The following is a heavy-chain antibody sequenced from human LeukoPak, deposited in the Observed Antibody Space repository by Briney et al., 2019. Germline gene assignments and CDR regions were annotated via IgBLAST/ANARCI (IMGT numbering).Heavy chain of an antibody. J-gene: IGHJ6*03. CDR2: INHSGSI. Sequence: SETLSLTCAVYGGSFSGYYWSWIRQPPGKGLEWIGEINHSGSINYNPSLKSRVTISVDTSKNQFSLKLSSVTAADTAVYYCARSVVVPAALHYYYYMDVWGKGTTVTVSS. V-gene: IGHV4-34*01. CDR1: GGSFSGYY. CDR3: ARSVVVPAALHYYYYMDV. D-gene: IGHD2-2*01.